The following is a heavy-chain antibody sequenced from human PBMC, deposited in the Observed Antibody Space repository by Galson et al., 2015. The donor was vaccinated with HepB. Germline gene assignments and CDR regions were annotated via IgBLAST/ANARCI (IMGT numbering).Heavy chain of an antibody. D-gene: IGHD5-24*01. J-gene: IGHJ4*02. CDR1: GFTFSSYS. CDR3: ARAPIKGGSRAGLRFDY. Sequence: SLRLSCAASGFTFSSYSMNWVRQAPGKGLEWVSSISSSSSYIYYADSVKGRFTISRDNAKNSLYLQMNSLRAEDTAVYYCARAPIKGGSRAGLRFDYWGQGTLVTVSS. CDR2: ISSSSSYI. V-gene: IGHV3-21*04.